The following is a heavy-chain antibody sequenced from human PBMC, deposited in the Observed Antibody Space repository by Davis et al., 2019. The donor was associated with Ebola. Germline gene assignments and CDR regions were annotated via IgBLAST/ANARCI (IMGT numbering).Heavy chain of an antibody. CDR1: GYTFTSYY. Sequence: ASSVKVSCKASGYTFTSYYMHWVRQPPGQGREWMGIINPSGGSTSYAQQFQGRVTMTRDTSTSTVYMELSSLRSEDTAVYYCAREPIVVVTAMKSVWADYYYYGMDVWGQGTTVTVSS. V-gene: IGHV1-46*01. CDR2: INPSGGST. J-gene: IGHJ6*02. D-gene: IGHD2-21*02. CDR3: AREPIVVVTAMKSVWADYYYYGMDV.